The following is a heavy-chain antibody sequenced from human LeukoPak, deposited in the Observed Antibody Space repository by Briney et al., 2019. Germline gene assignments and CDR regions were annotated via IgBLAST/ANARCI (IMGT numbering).Heavy chain of an antibody. CDR3: ARDRVRCSSTSCYGWLGWFDP. CDR1: GGTFSSYA. Sequence: ASVKVSCKASGGTFSSYAISWVRQAPGQGLEWMGWINPNSGGTNYAQKFQGRVTMTRDTSISTAYMELSRLRSDDTAVYYCARDRVRCSSTSCYGWLGWFDPWGQGTLVTVSS. J-gene: IGHJ5*02. V-gene: IGHV1-2*02. D-gene: IGHD2-2*01. CDR2: INPNSGGT.